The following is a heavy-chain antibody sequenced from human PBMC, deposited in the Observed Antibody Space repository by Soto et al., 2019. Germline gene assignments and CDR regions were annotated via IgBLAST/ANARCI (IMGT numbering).Heavy chain of an antibody. CDR3: ARGHGYYHFWSGYHRRNWFDP. J-gene: IGHJ5*02. D-gene: IGHD3-3*01. CDR2: INHSGST. CDR1: GGSFSGYY. V-gene: IGHV4-34*01. Sequence: SETLSLTCAVYGGSFSGYYWSWIRQPPGKGLEWIGEINHSGSTNYNPSLKSRVTISVDTSKNQFSLKLSSATAADTAVYYCARGHGYYHFWSGYHRRNWFDPWGQGTLVTVSS.